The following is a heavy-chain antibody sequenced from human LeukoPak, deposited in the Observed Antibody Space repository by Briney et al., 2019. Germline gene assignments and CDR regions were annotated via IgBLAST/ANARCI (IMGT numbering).Heavy chain of an antibody. V-gene: IGHV4-34*01. CDR3: ARTTVTIFDY. CDR2: INHSGST. D-gene: IGHD4-17*01. CDR1: GGSFSGYY. Sequence: SETLSLTCAVYGGSFSGYYWSWIRQPPGKGLEWIGEINHSGSTNYNPSLKSRVTISVDTSKNQFSLKLSSVTAADTAVYYCARTTVTIFDYWGQGTLVNVSS. J-gene: IGHJ4*02.